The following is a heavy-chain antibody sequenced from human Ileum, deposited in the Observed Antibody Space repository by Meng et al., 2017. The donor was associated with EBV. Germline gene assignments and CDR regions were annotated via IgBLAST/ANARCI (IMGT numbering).Heavy chain of an antibody. D-gene: IGHD3-10*01. J-gene: IGHJ5*01. V-gene: IGHV3-74*01. CDR3: TRGASGKFDC. Sequence: EVQLVESGGGLVQPGGTPRLDCAASGFPFTADWMHWVRHAPGKGLVWVSRVDIDGTTSVYADSVRGRFTISRDNTKNMIYLQINSLRADDTAVYYCTRGASGKFDCWGQGTLVTVSS. CDR1: GFPFTADW. CDR2: VDIDGTTS.